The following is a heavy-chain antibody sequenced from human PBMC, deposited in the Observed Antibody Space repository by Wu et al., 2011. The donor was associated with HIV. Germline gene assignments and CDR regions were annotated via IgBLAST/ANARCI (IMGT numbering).Heavy chain of an antibody. Sequence: SGSEVKPPGSSVKVSCKASGGSFSNYVVHWVRQAPGQGLEWMGGIIPIFGSTDYTLKFQDRVTFSADKSSGTAYMELTSLRFEDTAVYFCAKGVTAYQMHFDWFDAWGQGTLVTVSS. CDR1: GGSFSNYV. CDR2: IIPIFGST. D-gene: IGHD3-3*02. J-gene: IGHJ5*02. V-gene: IGHV1-69*06. CDR3: AKGVTAYQMHFDWFDA.